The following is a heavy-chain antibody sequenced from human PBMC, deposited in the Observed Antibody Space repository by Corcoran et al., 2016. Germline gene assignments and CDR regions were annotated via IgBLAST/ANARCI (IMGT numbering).Heavy chain of an antibody. CDR1: GFTFSSYW. CDR3: ARDLDSIAFFDY. CDR2: IKQDGSAK. V-gene: IGHV3-7*01. D-gene: IGHD6-6*01. J-gene: IGHJ4*02. Sequence: EVQLVESGGGLVQPGGSLRLSCAASGFTFSSYWMSWVRQAPGKGLGWVANIKQDGSAKYYVDTVKGRFTISRDNAKNSLYLQMNSLRAEDTVVYDCARDLDSIAFFDYWGQGTLVTVSS.